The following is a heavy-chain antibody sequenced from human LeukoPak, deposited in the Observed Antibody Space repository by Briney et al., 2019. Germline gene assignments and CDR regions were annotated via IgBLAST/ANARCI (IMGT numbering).Heavy chain of an antibody. Sequence: GESLKISCKGSGYSFTSYWIGWVRQMPGKGLEWMGIIYPGDSDTRYSPSFQGQVTISADKSISTAYLQWSSLKASDTAMYYCARALAAAGTLVYWFDPWGQGTLVTASS. D-gene: IGHD6-13*01. CDR2: IYPGDSDT. J-gene: IGHJ5*02. CDR1: GYSFTSYW. V-gene: IGHV5-51*01. CDR3: ARALAAAGTLVYWFDP.